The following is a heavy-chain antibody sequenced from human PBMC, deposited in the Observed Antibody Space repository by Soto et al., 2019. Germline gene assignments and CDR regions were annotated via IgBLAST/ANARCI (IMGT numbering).Heavy chain of an antibody. D-gene: IGHD3-10*01. J-gene: IGHJ6*02. CDR1: GYTFTGYY. CDR2: INPNSGGT. V-gene: IGHV1-2*02. CDR3: ARDPAVTMVRGVKIDYYGMDV. Sequence: ASLKVSCKASGYTFTGYYMHWVRQAPGQGLEWMGWINPNSGGTNYAQKFQGRVTMTRDTSISTAYMELSRLRSDDTAVYHCARDPAVTMVRGVKIDYYGMDVWGQGTTVTVPS.